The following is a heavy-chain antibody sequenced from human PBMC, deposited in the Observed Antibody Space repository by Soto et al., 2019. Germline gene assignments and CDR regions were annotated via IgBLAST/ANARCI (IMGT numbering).Heavy chain of an antibody. V-gene: IGHV1-3*01. J-gene: IGHJ6*02. Sequence: QVQLAQSGAEVKEPGASVKVSCKASGYTFTSYGIHWVRQAPGQTLEWMGWIGAGSGNRRYSQNFQGRVTRYRETSETTVYMELSSLMCKDTAVYYCARDTYSSGQYQYGMGVWGQGTTVTVSS. D-gene: IGHD2-2*01. CDR1: GYTFTSYG. CDR2: IGAGSGNR. CDR3: ARDTYSSGQYQYGMGV.